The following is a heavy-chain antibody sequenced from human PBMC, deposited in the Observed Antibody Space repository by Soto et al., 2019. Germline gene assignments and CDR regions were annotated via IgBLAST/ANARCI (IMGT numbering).Heavy chain of an antibody. CDR1: GYTFTSYG. CDR2: ISAYNGNT. Sequence: QVQLVQSGAEVKKPGASVKVSCKASGYTFTSYGISWVRQAPGQGLEWMGWISAYNGNTNYAQKLQGRVTMTTDTSTSTADLELRRLISDDTAVYYCARDPCSSTRCYGGLDYWGQGTLVTVSS. V-gene: IGHV1-18*01. J-gene: IGHJ4*02. D-gene: IGHD2-2*01. CDR3: ARDPCSSTRCYGGLDY.